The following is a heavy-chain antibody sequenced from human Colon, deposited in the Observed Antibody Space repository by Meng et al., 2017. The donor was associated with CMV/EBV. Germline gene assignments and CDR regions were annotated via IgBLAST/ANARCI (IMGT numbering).Heavy chain of an antibody. CDR1: GFVFSDYA. D-gene: IGHD2-8*02. J-gene: IGHJ5*02. CDR3: AKIRKGGYCSGGSCFDT. V-gene: IGHV3-23*01. Sequence: GESLKISCAASGFVFSDYAMTWVRQAPGKGLEWVSFISDSLYTNYADPVKGRFTISRDNSKNTVFLQMTSLRADDTGIYFCAKIRKGGYCSGGSCFDTWGQGTQVTVS. CDR2: ISDSLYT.